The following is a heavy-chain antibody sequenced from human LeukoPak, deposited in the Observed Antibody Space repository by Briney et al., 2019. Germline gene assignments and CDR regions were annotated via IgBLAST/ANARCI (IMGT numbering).Heavy chain of an antibody. CDR3: ARGAGGNNVDY. Sequence: SETLSLTCAVYGGSFSGYYWSWIRQPPGKGLEWIGEINHSGSTNYDPSLKSRVTISVDTSKNQFSLKLSSVTAADTALYYCARGAGGNNVDYWGQGTLVTVSS. CDR2: INHSGST. CDR1: GGSFSGYY. J-gene: IGHJ4*02. V-gene: IGHV4-34*01. D-gene: IGHD2-8*02.